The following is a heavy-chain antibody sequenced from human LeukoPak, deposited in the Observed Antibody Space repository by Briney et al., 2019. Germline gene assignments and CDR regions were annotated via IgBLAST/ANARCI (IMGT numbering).Heavy chain of an antibody. CDR2: ISGSGGST. V-gene: IGHV3-23*01. CDR3: AKDSSSSWYYYYYYYMDV. CDR1: GFTFSSYA. Sequence: GGSLRLSCAASGFTFSSYAMSWVRQAPGKGLEWVSAISGSGGSTYYADSVKGRFTISRDNSKNTLYLQMNSLRVEDTAVYYCAKDSSSSWYYYYYYYMDVWGKGTTVTVSS. J-gene: IGHJ6*03. D-gene: IGHD6-13*01.